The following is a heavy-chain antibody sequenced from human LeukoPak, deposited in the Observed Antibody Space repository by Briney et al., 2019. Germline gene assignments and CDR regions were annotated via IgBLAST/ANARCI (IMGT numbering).Heavy chain of an antibody. V-gene: IGHV3-7*01. CDR2: IKQEGSQK. D-gene: IGHD3-22*01. CDR1: GFTFSSYW. CDR3: ARNYFDSSGFYYYYYYYMDV. J-gene: IGHJ6*03. Sequence: GGSLRLSCAASGFTFSSYWVTWVRQAPGEGLEWVANIKQEGSQKDYVDARNGRFTISRDNSKNSLYLQMNRLRAEDTAVYYCARNYFDSSGFYYYYYYYMDVWGKGTTVTVSS.